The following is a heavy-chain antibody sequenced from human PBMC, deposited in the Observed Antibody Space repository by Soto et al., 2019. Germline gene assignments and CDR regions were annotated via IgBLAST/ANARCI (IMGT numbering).Heavy chain of an antibody. D-gene: IGHD2-21*02. J-gene: IGHJ6*02. CDR2: IYWDDDK. Sequence: QITLKESGPTLVKPTQTLTLTCTFSGFSLSTGGLGVGWIRQPPGEALEWLALIYWDDDKRYSPSLRSRLTITKDTSQNPVVLIMTNMDPVDTATYYCVHSRCGGDCLRSYSSHYYYGMDVWGQGTTVTVSS. CDR3: VHSRCGGDCLRSYSSHYYYGMDV. V-gene: IGHV2-5*02. CDR1: GFSLSTGGLG.